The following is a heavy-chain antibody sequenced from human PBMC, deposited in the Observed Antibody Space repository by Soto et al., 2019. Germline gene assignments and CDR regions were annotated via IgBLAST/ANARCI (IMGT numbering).Heavy chain of an antibody. CDR3: AKYYYGLGSIRAFDI. CDR1: GSTFSSNT. V-gene: IGHV3-23*01. CDR2: IVGSGDFT. Sequence: GGSLRLSCAASGSTFSSNTMTWARQAPGERLDWVSSIVGSGDFTFYVDSVEGRFTISRDNSKTSLYLQMISLIAEDTAVYYCAKYYYGLGSIRAFDIWGKGTMVTVSS. J-gene: IGHJ3*02. D-gene: IGHD3-10*01.